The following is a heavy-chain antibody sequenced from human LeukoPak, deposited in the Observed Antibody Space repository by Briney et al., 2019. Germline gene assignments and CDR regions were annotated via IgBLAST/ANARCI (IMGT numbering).Heavy chain of an antibody. CDR3: AKDRDNWKDFDS. D-gene: IGHD1-1*01. Sequence: GGSLRLSCAASGFTFRDYAMSWVRQAPGKGLECVSIINGRGDRTYYADSVKGRFTISRDNSKNMLYLQMNSLRAEDTAVYYCAKDRDNWKDFDSWGQGPLVTVSS. CDR1: GFTFRDYA. J-gene: IGHJ4*02. CDR2: INGRGDRT. V-gene: IGHV3-23*01.